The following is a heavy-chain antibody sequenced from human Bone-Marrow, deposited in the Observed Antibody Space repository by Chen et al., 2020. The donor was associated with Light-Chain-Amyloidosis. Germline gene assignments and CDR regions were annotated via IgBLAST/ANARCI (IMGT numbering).Heavy chain of an antibody. Sequence: EVRLLESGGGLVQPGGSLRLSCAVSGFTFSHYAMNWVRQAPGKGLQWSSSISETGANTDYEDSVKGRFTISRDNSNNMLYLQLTSLRAEDTAVYYCAKQYLVGGWGQGTLVTVSS. D-gene: IGHD6-13*01. V-gene: IGHV3-23*01. CDR1: GFTFSHYA. J-gene: IGHJ4*02. CDR2: ISETGANT. CDR3: AKQYLVGG.